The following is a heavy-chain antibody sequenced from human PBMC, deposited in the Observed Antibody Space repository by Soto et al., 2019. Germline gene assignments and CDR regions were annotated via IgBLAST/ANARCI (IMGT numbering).Heavy chain of an antibody. J-gene: IGHJ4*02. CDR3: AKDATRITSAGRFDY. D-gene: IGHD6-13*01. Sequence: GFPRLSCAASGFTFSSYAMTWVRQAPGKGLEWVSIISASGASTYYADSVKGRFTISRDNSKNTLYLQVNSLRAEDSAVYYCAKDATRITSAGRFDYWGQGTLVTVYS. CDR2: ISASGAST. V-gene: IGHV3-23*01. CDR1: GFTFSSYA.